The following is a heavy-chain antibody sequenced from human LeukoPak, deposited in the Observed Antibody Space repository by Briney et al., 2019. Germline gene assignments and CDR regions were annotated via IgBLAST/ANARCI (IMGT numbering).Heavy chain of an antibody. CDR2: ISYDGSNK. D-gene: IGHD1-26*01. V-gene: IGHV3-30-3*01. CDR3: ARDTESELPHLDY. Sequence: GGSLRLSCAASGFTFSSYAMHWVRQAPGKGLEWVAVISYDGSNKYYADSVKGRFTISRDNSKNTLYLQMNSLRAEDTAVYYCARDTESELPHLDYWGQGTPVTVSS. J-gene: IGHJ4*02. CDR1: GFTFSSYA.